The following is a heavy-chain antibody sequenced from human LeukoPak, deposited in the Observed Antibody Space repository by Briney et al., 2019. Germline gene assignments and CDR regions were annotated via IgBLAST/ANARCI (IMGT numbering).Heavy chain of an antibody. D-gene: IGHD2-21*01. CDR2: IYYSGST. Sequence: SETLSLTCAVSGGSISSGGYSWSWIRQPPGRGLEWIGYIYYSGSTNYNPSLKSRVTISVDTSKNQFSLKLSSVTAADTAVYYCARLHILNYYYYGMDVWGQGTTVTVSS. J-gene: IGHJ6*02. V-gene: IGHV4-61*08. CDR1: GGSISSGGYS. CDR3: ARLHILNYYYYGMDV.